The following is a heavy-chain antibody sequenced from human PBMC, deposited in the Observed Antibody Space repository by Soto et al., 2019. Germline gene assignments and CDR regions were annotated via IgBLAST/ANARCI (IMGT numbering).Heavy chain of an antibody. CDR2: INAGNGNT. CDR1: GYTFTSYV. CDR3: ATDFRTPLFDY. D-gene: IGHD3-3*01. V-gene: IGHV1-3*01. J-gene: IGHJ4*02. Sequence: ASVKVSCKASGYTFTSYVMHWVRQAPGQRLEWMGWINAGNGNTKYSQKFQGRVTITRDASASTAYMELSSLRSEDTAVYYCATDFRTPLFDYWGQGTLVTVSS.